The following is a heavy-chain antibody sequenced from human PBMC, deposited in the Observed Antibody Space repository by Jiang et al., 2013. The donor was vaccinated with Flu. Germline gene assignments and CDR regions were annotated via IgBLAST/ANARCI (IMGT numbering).Heavy chain of an antibody. Sequence: GAEVKKPGESLRISCKGSGYTFANYWIGWVRQVPGKGLEWMGRIDPSDSYTNYSPSFQGHVTISADKSISTAYLQWSSLKASDTAMYYCARTRYNWNDGFDYWGQGTLVTVSS. CDR1: GYTFANYW. V-gene: IGHV5-10-1*01. CDR2: IDPSDSYT. D-gene: IGHD1-1*01. CDR3: ARTRYNWNDGFDY. J-gene: IGHJ4*02.